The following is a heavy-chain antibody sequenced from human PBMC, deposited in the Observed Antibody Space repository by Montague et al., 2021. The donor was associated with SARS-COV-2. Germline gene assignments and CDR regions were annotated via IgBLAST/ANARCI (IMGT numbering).Heavy chain of an antibody. J-gene: IGHJ6*03. V-gene: IGHV4-59*01. D-gene: IGHD3-3*01. Sequence: SETLSLTCTVSGGSISSYYWSWIRQPPGKGLEWIGYIYYSGSTNYNPSLKSRVTISVGTSKNQFSLKLSSVTAADTAVYSCARVVGDYDFWSGQYYYDYYMDVWGKGTAVTVSS. CDR1: GGSISSYY. CDR3: ARVVGDYDFWSGQYYYDYYMDV. CDR2: IYYSGST.